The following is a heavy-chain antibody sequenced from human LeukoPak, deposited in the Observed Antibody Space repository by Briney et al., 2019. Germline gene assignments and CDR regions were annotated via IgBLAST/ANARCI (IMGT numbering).Heavy chain of an antibody. V-gene: IGHV4-34*01. CDR3: ARVKGYYYDSSGYVSWFDP. D-gene: IGHD3-22*01. CDR1: GGSFSGYY. Sequence: SETLSLTCAVYGGSFSGYYWSWIRQPPGKGLEWIGEINHSGSTNYNPSLKSRVTISVDTSKNQFSLKPSSVTAADTAVYYCARVKGYYYDSSGYVSWFDPWGQGTLVTVSS. J-gene: IGHJ5*02. CDR2: INHSGST.